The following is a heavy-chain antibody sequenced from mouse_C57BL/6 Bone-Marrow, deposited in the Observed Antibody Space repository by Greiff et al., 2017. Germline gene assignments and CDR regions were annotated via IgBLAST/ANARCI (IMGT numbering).Heavy chain of an antibody. CDR1: GYTFTSYG. CDR3: ARPGSSYFYYAMDY. J-gene: IGHJ4*01. CDR2: IYPRSGHT. D-gene: IGHD1-1*01. Sequence: QVQLQQSGAELARPGASVKLSCKASGYTFTSYGISWVKQSTGQGLEWIGEIYPRSGHTYYNAKFKGKATLTADKSSSTAYLELRSLTSEDSAVYFCARPGSSYFYYAMDYWGQGTSVTVSS. V-gene: IGHV1-81*01.